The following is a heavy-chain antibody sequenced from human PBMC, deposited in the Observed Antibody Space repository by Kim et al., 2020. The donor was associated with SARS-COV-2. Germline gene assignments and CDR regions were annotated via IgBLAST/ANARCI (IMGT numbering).Heavy chain of an antibody. CDR2: ISSSSSYT. D-gene: IGHD6-6*01. CDR1: GFTFSDYY. J-gene: IGHJ4*02. CDR3: ARDGKRDSSSSGVYDY. Sequence: GGSLRLSCAASGFTFSDYYMSWIRQAPGKGLEWVSCISSSSSYTNYADSVKGRFTISRDNAKNSLYLQMNSLRAEDTAVYYCARDGKRDSSSSGVYDYWGQGTLVTVSS. V-gene: IGHV3-11*06.